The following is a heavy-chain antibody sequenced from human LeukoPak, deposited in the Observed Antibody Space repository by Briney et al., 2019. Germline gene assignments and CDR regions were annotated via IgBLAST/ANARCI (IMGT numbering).Heavy chain of an antibody. D-gene: IGHD6-19*01. J-gene: IGHJ1*01. CDR3: ARQVGYSSGWSQTYFQH. Sequence: PSETLSLTCAVYGGSFSGYYWSWLRQPPGKGLEWLGEINHSGGTNYNPSLKSRVTISVDTSKNQFSLKLSSVTAADTAVYYCARQVGYSSGWSQTYFQHWGQGTLVTVSS. V-gene: IGHV4-34*01. CDR2: INHSGGT. CDR1: GGSFSGYY.